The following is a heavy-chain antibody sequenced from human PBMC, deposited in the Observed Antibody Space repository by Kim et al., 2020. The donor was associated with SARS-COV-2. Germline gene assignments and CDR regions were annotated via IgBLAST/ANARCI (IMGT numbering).Heavy chain of an antibody. CDR1: GGSFSGYY. J-gene: IGHJ2*01. D-gene: IGHD2-15*01. CDR2: INHSGST. V-gene: IGHV4-34*01. Sequence: SETLSLTCAVYGGSFSGYYWSWIRQPPGKGLEWIGEINHSGSTNYNPSLKSRVTISVDTSKNQFSLKLSSVTAADTAVYYCARDTPLSVEMAPWYFDLWGRGTLVTVSS. CDR3: ARDTPLSVEMAPWYFDL.